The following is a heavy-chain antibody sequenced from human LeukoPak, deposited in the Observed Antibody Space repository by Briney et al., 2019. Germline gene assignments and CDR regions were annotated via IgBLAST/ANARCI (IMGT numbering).Heavy chain of an antibody. Sequence: PGGSLRLSCAASGFTFSSYGMHWVRQAPGKGLEWVAVISYDGSNKYYADSVKGRFTISRDNSKNTLYLQMNSLRAEDTAVYYCARDPSGWQQSYYFDYWGQGTLVTVSS. CDR1: GFTFSSYG. CDR2: ISYDGSNK. V-gene: IGHV3-30*03. J-gene: IGHJ4*02. D-gene: IGHD6-13*01. CDR3: ARDPSGWQQSYYFDY.